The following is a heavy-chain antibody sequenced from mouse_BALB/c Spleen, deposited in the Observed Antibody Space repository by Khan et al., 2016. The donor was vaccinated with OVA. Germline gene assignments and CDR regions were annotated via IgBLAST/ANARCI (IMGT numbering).Heavy chain of an antibody. V-gene: IGHV5-9*03. Sequence: EVELVESGGGLVKPGGSLKLSCAASGFTFSSFSMSWVRQTPEKRLEWVATISSGGDNTYYPDSVKGRFTISRDNAKNDLFVQMSSLRSEDTALYYCARSNYGTFAYWGQGTLVTVSA. D-gene: IGHD2-1*01. CDR2: ISSGGDNT. CDR1: GFTFSSFS. CDR3: ARSNYGTFAY. J-gene: IGHJ3*01.